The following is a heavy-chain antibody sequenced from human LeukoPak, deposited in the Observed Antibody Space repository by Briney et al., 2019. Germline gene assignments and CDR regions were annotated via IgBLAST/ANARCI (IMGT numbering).Heavy chain of an antibody. V-gene: IGHV4-39*01. Sequence: SETLSLTCTVSGGSISSSSYYWGWIRQPPGKGLERIGSIYYSGSTYYNPSLKSRVTISVDTSKNQFSLKLSSVTAADTAVYYCAGAYYYDSSGSEDYFDYWGQGTLVTVSS. D-gene: IGHD3-22*01. CDR1: GGSISSSSYY. CDR3: AGAYYYDSSGSEDYFDY. CDR2: IYYSGST. J-gene: IGHJ4*02.